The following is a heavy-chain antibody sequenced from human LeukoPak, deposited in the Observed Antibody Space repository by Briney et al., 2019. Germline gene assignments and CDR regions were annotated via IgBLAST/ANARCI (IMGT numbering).Heavy chain of an antibody. J-gene: IGHJ6*02. V-gene: IGHV1-46*01. CDR2: INPSGGST. CDR1: GYTFTSYY. CDR3: ARDAVTTSGPDYYYGMDV. Sequence: ASVTVSCKASGYTFTSYYMHWVRQAPGQGLEWMGIINPSGGSTSYAQKFQGRVTMTTDTSTRTAYMELRSLRSDDTAVYYCARDAVTTSGPDYYYGMDVWGQGTTVTVSS. D-gene: IGHD4-17*01.